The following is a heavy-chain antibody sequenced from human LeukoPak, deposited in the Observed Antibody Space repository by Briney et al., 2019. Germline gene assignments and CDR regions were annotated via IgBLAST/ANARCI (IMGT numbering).Heavy chain of an antibody. J-gene: IGHJ4*02. CDR2: IYHNGNR. CDR1: GYSISSGFY. D-gene: IGHD1-26*01. Sequence: PSETLSLTCAVSGYSISSGFYWAWIRQPPGKGPEWIATIYHNGNRFYNPSLRSRVSISVDTSENVFSLNLSSVAAADTAVYYCARLFGSGSYKPPASTDYWGQGTLVTVSS. V-gene: IGHV4-38-2*01. CDR3: ARLFGSGSYKPPASTDY.